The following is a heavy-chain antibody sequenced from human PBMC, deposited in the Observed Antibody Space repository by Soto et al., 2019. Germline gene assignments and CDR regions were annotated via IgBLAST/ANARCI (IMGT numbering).Heavy chain of an antibody. Sequence: GGSLRLSCAASGFTFSSYGMHWVRQAPGKGLEWVAVIWYDGSNKYYADSVKGRFTISRDNSKNTLYLQMNSLRAEDTAVYYCARQIYLVGATTRGGAFDIWGQGTMVTVSS. V-gene: IGHV3-33*01. CDR3: ARQIYLVGATTRGGAFDI. J-gene: IGHJ3*02. CDR2: IWYDGSNK. D-gene: IGHD1-26*01. CDR1: GFTFSSYG.